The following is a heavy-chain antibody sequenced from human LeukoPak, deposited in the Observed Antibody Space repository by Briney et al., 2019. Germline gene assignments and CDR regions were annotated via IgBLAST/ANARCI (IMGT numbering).Heavy chain of an antibody. CDR2: IYYSGST. D-gene: IGHD3-9*01. J-gene: IGHJ6*03. CDR1: GGSISSSRDY. Sequence: SETLSLTCIVSGGSISSSRDYWAWIRQPPGKGLEWIANIYYSGSTYYSPSLKSRVTISVDTSKNQFSLKLSSVTAADTAVYYCARLTLRRGDILTGYRRRSDMDVWGKGTTVTISS. CDR3: ARLTLRRGDILTGYRRRSDMDV. V-gene: IGHV4-39*07.